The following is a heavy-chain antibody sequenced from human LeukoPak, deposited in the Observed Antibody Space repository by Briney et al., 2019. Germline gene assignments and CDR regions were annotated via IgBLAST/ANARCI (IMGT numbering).Heavy chain of an antibody. CDR3: ARYGASWFSDSSGYYYVDY. CDR1: GYTFTSYY. V-gene: IGHV1-46*01. CDR2: INPSGGST. Sequence: ASVKVSCKASGYTFTSYYMHWVRHAPGQGLEWIGIINPSGGSTSYAQKLQGRVTMTRDTSTSTVYMELSSLRSEDTDVYYCARYGASWFSDSSGYYYVDYWGQGTLVTVSS. J-gene: IGHJ4*02. D-gene: IGHD3-22*01.